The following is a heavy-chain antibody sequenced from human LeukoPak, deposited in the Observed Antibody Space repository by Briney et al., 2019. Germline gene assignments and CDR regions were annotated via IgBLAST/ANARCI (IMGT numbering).Heavy chain of an antibody. Sequence: PGGSLRLSCAASGFTFSSYWMHWVRQVPGKGLVWVSRISSDEGSTTYADSVKGRFTISRDNAKNTLYLQMNSLRAEDTAVYYCARDTYGSGNFYEYWGQGTLVMVSS. V-gene: IGHV3-74*01. CDR2: ISSDEGST. CDR1: GFTFSSYW. CDR3: ARDTYGSGNFYEY. D-gene: IGHD3-10*01. J-gene: IGHJ4*02.